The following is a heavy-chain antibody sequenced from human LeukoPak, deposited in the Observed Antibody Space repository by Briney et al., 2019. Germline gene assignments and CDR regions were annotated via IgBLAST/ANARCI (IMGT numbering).Heavy chain of an antibody. CDR2: ISAGGGST. D-gene: IGHD3-10*01. V-gene: IGHV3-23*01. CDR3: AKAYGSGNYHHYFDY. J-gene: IGHJ4*02. Sequence: PGGSLRLSCAASGFPFSGYAMSWVRQTPGKGLEWVSGISAGGGSTYYADSVKGRLTISRDNPKNTLYLQMDSLRAEDTAIYYCAKAYGSGNYHHYFDYWGQGTLVTVSS. CDR1: GFPFSGYA.